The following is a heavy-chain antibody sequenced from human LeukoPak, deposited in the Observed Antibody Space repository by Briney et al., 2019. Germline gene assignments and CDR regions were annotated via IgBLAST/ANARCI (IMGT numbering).Heavy chain of an antibody. V-gene: IGHV3-74*01. J-gene: IGHJ4*02. Sequence: PGGSLRLSCTASGFTFISYWMHWVRKAPPQGMVWVSRINGYGSSTDFAESVKGRFTNSSENAKNTLFLQMNSLGAEDTAVYYCARDAPGNTALDYWGQGTLVTVSS. CDR3: ARDAPGNTALDY. CDR1: GFTFISYW. D-gene: IGHD5-18*01. CDR2: INGYGSST.